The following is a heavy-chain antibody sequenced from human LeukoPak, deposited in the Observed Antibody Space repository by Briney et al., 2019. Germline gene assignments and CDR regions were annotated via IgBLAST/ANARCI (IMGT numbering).Heavy chain of an antibody. J-gene: IGHJ4*02. V-gene: IGHV5-51*01. CDR2: IYPGDSDT. D-gene: IGHD6-13*01. CDR1: GYSFTTYW. CDR3: ATPARGAADDYFDS. Sequence: PGESLKISCKGSGYSFTTYWIAWVRQMPGKGLEWMGVIYPGDSDTRYSPSFQGQVTISADMSISTAYLHWSSLKASDTAMYYCATPARGAADDYFDSWGQGTLVTVSS.